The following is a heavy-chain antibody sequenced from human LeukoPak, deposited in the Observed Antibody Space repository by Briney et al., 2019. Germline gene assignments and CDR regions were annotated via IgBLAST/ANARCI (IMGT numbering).Heavy chain of an antibody. V-gene: IGHV4-34*01. Sequence: SETLSLTCAVYGGSFSGYYWSWIRQPPGKGLEWVGEINHSGSTNYNPSLKSRVTISVDTSKNQFSLKLSAVTAADTAVYYCASDPFDYWGQGTLVTVSS. CDR1: GGSFSGYY. CDR2: INHSGST. J-gene: IGHJ4*02. CDR3: ASDPFDY.